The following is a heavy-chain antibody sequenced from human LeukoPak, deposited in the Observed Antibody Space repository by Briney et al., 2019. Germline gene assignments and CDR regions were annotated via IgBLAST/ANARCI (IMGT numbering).Heavy chain of an antibody. J-gene: IGHJ6*03. CDR2: IIPIFGTA. V-gene: IGHV1-69*06. D-gene: IGHD2-2*01. CDR1: GGTFSSYA. Sequence: SVKVSCKASGGTFSSYAISWVRQAPGQGLEWMGGIIPIFGTANYAQKFQGRVTLTEDTSTDTAYMELSSLRSADTAMYYCAINAYCSSNSCWGNYYYYYMDVWGKGTTVTVSS. CDR3: AINAYCSSNSCWGNYYYYYMDV.